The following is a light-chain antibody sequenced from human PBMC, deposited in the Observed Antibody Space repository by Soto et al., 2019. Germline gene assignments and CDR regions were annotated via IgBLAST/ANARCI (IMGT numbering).Light chain of an antibody. CDR1: QTVTNRY. CDR3: QQYGGSPGT. CDR2: GAS. Sequence: EIVLTQSPGTLSLSPGERATLSCRASQTVTNRYLAWYQQKPGQAPRLLIFGASIRDTGIPDRFSGSGSGTDFTLTISRLESEDFAVYYCQQYGGSPGTLGQGTKVDIK. J-gene: IGKJ1*01. V-gene: IGKV3-20*01.